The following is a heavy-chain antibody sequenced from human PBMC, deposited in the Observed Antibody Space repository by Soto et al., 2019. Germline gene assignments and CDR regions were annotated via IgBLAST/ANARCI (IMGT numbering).Heavy chain of an antibody. V-gene: IGHV3-21*01. D-gene: IGHD2-2*02. CDR1: GFTFGTYT. CDR2: IGTTSSYI. CDR3: AQQRYCTTTRCYTPSFYYGIDV. Sequence: GGSLRLSCAASGFTFGTYTMNWVRQVPGKGLEWVSSIGTTSSYIYYADSVRGRFTISRDNAGGSVYLQMSSLRAEDTAVYYCAQQRYCTTTRCYTPSFYYGIDVWGQGTTVTVSS. J-gene: IGHJ6*02.